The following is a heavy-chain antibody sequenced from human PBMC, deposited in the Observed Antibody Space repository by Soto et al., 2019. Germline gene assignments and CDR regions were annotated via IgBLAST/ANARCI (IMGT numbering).Heavy chain of an antibody. D-gene: IGHD4-17*01. CDR3: AKNRIRSTVTTERHFDL. J-gene: IGHJ4*02. CDR2: INHYGTT. V-gene: IGHV4-34*01. CDR1: DGSFSGFY. Sequence: SETLSLTCAVYDGSFSGFYWSWVRQAPGKGLEWIGEINHYGTTNSNPSLKSRVTISVDTSQSQFSLNLNSVTAADTAVYYCAKNRIRSTVTTERHFDLWGQGTLVTVSS.